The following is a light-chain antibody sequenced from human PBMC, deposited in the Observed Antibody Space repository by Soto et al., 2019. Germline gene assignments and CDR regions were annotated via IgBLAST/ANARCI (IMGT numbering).Light chain of an antibody. CDR1: QGINSY. CDR3: QQVNGYVPT. V-gene: IGKV1-9*01. J-gene: IGKJ4*01. CDR2: AAS. Sequence: DIQLTQSPSFVSASVGDRVTITCRASQGINSYLAWYQRKPGKAPKLLIYAASTLQSGVPSRFSGSGSGTEFTLTISSLQLEDFATYYCQQVNGYVPTFGGGTKVEIK.